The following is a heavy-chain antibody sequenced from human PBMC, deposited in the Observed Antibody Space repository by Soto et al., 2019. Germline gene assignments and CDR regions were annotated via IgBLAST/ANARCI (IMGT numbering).Heavy chain of an antibody. V-gene: IGHV3-30*18. J-gene: IGHJ4*02. D-gene: IGHD6-19*01. CDR1: GFTFSSYG. CDR3: ANQPTYSSGWYLSDISRVIY. Sequence: GGSLRLSCAASGFTFSSYGMHWVRQAPGKGLEWVAVISYDGSNKYYADSVKGRFTISRDNSKNTLYLQMNSLRAEDTAVYYCANQPTYSSGWYLSDISRVIYWGQGTLVTVSS. CDR2: ISYDGSNK.